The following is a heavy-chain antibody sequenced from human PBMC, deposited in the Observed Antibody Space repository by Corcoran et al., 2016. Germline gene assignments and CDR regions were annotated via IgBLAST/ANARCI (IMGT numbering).Heavy chain of an antibody. CDR2: IYPGDSDT. Sequence: EVQLVQSGAEVKKPGESLKISCKSSGYSFTSYWIVWVRQMPGKGLEWMGIIYPGDSDTRYSPSYQGQVTISVDKSISTAYLQWSSLKASDTAMYYCARREVGNSVPTAYGMDVWGQGTTVTVSS. J-gene: IGHJ6*02. V-gene: IGHV5-51*01. CDR3: ARREVGNSVPTAYGMDV. D-gene: IGHD1-26*01. CDR1: GYSFTSYW.